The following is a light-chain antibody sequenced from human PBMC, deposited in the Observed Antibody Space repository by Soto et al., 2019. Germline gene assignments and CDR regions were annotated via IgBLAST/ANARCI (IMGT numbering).Light chain of an antibody. Sequence: EIVMTQSPATLSVSPGEKTTLSRRASQSVSRNLAWYQQKPGQTPSLLIYGSYTRAKGVPARFSASGAGTEFTLTISSLQSEDFAVYYCQQYNNWPLTFAGGTKVQIK. CDR2: GSY. J-gene: IGKJ4*01. CDR1: QSVSRN. V-gene: IGKV3-15*01. CDR3: QQYNNWPLT.